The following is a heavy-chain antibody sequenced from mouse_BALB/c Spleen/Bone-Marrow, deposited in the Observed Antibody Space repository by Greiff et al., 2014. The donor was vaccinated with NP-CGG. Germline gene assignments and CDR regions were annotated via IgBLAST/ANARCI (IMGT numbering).Heavy chain of an antibody. Sequence: VHVKQSGTVLARPGASVKMSCKASDYTFTSYRMHWLKQRPGQGLEWIGAIYPGNSDTSYNQKFKGKAELTAVTSTSTAYMDLNSLTNEDSAVYYCTLAYFGQGDWFFDVWGAGTTVTVSS. CDR3: TLAYFGQGDWFFDV. V-gene: IGHV1-5*01. D-gene: IGHD2-10*01. CDR1: DYTFTSYR. J-gene: IGHJ1*01. CDR2: IYPGNSDT.